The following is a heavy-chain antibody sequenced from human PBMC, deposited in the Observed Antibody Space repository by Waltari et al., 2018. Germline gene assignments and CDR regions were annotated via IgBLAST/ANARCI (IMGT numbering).Heavy chain of an antibody. V-gene: IGHV1-2*02. CDR1: GYTFTGYY. J-gene: IGHJ4*02. CDR2: INPNSGGT. CDR3: ARGIAAAAPFDY. D-gene: IGHD6-13*01. Sequence: QVQLVQSGAEVKKPGASVKVSCKASGYTFTGYYMHCVRQAPGQGLEWMGWINPNSGGTNNAQKFQGRVTMTRDTSISTAYMELSRLRSDDTAVYYCARGIAAAAPFDYWGQGTLVTVSS.